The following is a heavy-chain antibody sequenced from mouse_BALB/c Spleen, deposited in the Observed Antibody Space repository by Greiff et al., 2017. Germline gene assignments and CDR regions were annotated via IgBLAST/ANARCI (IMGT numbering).Heavy chain of an antibody. Sequence: EVHLVESGGGLVKPGGSLKLSCAASGFTFSSYAMSWVRQTPEKRLEWVASISSGGSTYYPDSVKGRFTISRDNARNILYLQMSSLRSEDTAMYYCARGGGNPAWFAYWGQGTLVTVSA. CDR1: GFTFSSYA. CDR2: ISSGGST. D-gene: IGHD2-1*01. J-gene: IGHJ3*01. V-gene: IGHV5-6-5*01. CDR3: ARGGGNPAWFAY.